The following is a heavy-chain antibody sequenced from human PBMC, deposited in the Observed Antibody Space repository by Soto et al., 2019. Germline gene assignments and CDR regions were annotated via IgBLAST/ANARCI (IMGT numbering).Heavy chain of an antibody. CDR2: IKSKTDGGAT. Sequence: ESGGGLVKPGGSLRLSCAASGFTFSNAWMNWVRQAPGKGLEWVGRIKSKTDGGATDYAAPVKGRFTISRDDSKNTLSLQMNSLKTEDTAVYYCTTLTMLLVHDDCWGQGTLVTVSS. CDR1: GFTFSNAW. D-gene: IGHD3-22*01. CDR3: TTLTMLLVHDDC. J-gene: IGHJ4*02. V-gene: IGHV3-15*07.